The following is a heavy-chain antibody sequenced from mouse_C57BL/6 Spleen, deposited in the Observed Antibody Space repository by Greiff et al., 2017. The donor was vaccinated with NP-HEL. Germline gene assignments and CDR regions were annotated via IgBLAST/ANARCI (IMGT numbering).Heavy chain of an antibody. CDR1: GYAFSSSW. D-gene: IGHD1-1*01. J-gene: IGHJ4*01. CDR3: ATYYVYARYY. CDR2: IYPGDGDT. Sequence: LVESGPELVKPGASVKISCKASGYAFSSSWMNWVKQRPGKGLEWIGRIYPGDGDTNYNGKFKGKATLTADKSSSTAYMQLSSLTSEDSAVYFCATYYVYARYYWGQGTSVTVSS. V-gene: IGHV1-82*01.